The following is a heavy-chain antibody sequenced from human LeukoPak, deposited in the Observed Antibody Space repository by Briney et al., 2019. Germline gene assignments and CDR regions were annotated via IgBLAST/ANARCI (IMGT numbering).Heavy chain of an antibody. D-gene: IGHD3-9*01. CDR2: IYYSGST. CDR3: ARGNDILTGYYGVDY. Sequence: PSQTLSLTCTVSGGSISSGDYYWSWIRQPPGKGLGRIGYIYYSGSTYYNPSLKSRVTISVDTSKNQFSLKLSSVTAADTAVYYCARGNDILTGYYGVDYWGQGTLVTVSS. CDR1: GGSISSGDYY. V-gene: IGHV4-30-4*01. J-gene: IGHJ4*02.